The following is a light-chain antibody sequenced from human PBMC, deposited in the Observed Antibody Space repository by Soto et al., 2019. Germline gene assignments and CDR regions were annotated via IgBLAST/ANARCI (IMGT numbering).Light chain of an antibody. CDR1: NIGNKR. J-gene: IGLJ1*01. V-gene: IGLV3-21*04. CDR2: YDS. Sequence: SYELTQSPSVSVAPEKTATITCGGNNIGNKRVHWYRQKPGQAPVLLISYDSDRPSGILERFSGSNSGNTATLTISRVEAGDEADYYCQVWDIMTDNYVFGSGTKVTVL. CDR3: QVWDIMTDNYV.